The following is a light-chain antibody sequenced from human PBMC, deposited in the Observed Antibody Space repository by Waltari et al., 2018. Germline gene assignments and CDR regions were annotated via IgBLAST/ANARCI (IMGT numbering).Light chain of an antibody. CDR3: CSYAGSHTWV. V-gene: IGLV2-11*01. CDR1: SSDVGDYNY. CDR2: DVT. Sequence: QSALTQPRSVSGSPGQSVTIYCTGTSSDVGDYNYVHWYQHHPGQAPQLMIYDVTKRPSGVPDRFSGSKSGNTASLTISGLQAEDEADYSCCSYAGSHTWVFGGGTKLTVL. J-gene: IGLJ3*02.